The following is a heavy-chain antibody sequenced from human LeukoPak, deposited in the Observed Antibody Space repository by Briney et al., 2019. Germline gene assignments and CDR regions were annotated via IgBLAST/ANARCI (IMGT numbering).Heavy chain of an antibody. V-gene: IGHV3-30*04. D-gene: IGHD3-10*01. CDR3: ARGSGVSGTYGSYFQH. CDR2: ISYDGSNK. Sequence: PGGSVRLSCSASGFTFSNYAMHWVRQAPGKGPKWVAVISYDGSNKYYADSVEGRFTISRDSAWNTLYLQMNSLRAEDTAVYYCARGSGVSGTYGSYFQHWGQGTPVNVSP. J-gene: IGHJ1*01. CDR1: GFTFSNYA.